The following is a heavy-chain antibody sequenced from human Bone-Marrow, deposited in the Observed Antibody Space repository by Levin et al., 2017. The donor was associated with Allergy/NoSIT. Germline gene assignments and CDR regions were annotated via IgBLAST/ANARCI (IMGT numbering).Heavy chain of an antibody. D-gene: IGHD2-2*02. V-gene: IGHV3-21*01. CDR1: GLSFSYYS. CDR3: ASPREYCVTTTACYIAFDL. Sequence: GGSLRLSCVGSGLSFSYYSLNWVRQAPGKGLEWVASISSGGSYIFYAESMKGRFTISRDTPKNSLYLQMDSLNVEGAGVYFCASPREYCVTTTACYIAFDLWGQGTKVTVSS. CDR2: ISSGGSYI. J-gene: IGHJ3*01.